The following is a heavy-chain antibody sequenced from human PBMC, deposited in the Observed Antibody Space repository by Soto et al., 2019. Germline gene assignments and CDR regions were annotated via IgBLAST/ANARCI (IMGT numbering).Heavy chain of an antibody. J-gene: IGHJ4*02. D-gene: IGHD3-3*01. Sequence: EVQLLESGGGLVQPGGSLRLSCAASGFTFSSYAMSWVRQAPGKGLEWVSAISGSGGSTYYADSVKGRFTISRDNSKNTLYLQMSSLRAEDTAVYYCAREWLSYYYFDYWGQGTLVTVSS. CDR3: AREWLSYYYFDY. CDR2: ISGSGGST. V-gene: IGHV3-23*01. CDR1: GFTFSSYA.